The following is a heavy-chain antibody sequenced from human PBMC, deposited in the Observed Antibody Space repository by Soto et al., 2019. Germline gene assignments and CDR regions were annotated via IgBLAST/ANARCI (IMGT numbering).Heavy chain of an antibody. J-gene: IGHJ5*02. Sequence: SLKISCKGSGYTFTDYMSWIRQTQGKGLEWVSYISSSGSTIYYADSVKGRFTISRDNAKNSLYLQMNSLRAEDTAVYYCARVRGVIWFDPWGQGTLVTVSS. V-gene: IGHV3-11*01. CDR2: ISSSGSTI. D-gene: IGHD2-8*01. CDR3: ARVRGVIWFDP. CDR1: GYTFTDY.